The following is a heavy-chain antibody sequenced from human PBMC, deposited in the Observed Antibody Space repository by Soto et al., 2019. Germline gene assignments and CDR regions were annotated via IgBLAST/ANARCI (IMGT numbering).Heavy chain of an antibody. Sequence: ASVKVSCKASGYTFTSYGISWVRQAPGQGLEWMGWISAYNGDTNYAQKLQGRVTMTTDTSTSTAYMELRSLRSDDTAVYYCAREIVLMVYATGMDVWGQGTTVTVSS. J-gene: IGHJ6*02. CDR2: ISAYNGDT. D-gene: IGHD2-8*01. CDR3: AREIVLMVYATGMDV. V-gene: IGHV1-18*01. CDR1: GYTFTSYG.